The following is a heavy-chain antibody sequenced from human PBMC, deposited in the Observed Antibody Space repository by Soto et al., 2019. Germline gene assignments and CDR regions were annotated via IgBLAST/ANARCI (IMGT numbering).Heavy chain of an antibody. V-gene: IGHV3-33*01. D-gene: IGHD2-21*02. CDR1: GFTFSSYG. J-gene: IGHJ4*02. CDR3: AIGPHVAVVTALDY. CDR2: IWYDGSNK. Sequence: QVQLVESGGGVVQPGRSLRLSCAASGFTFSSYGMHWVRQAPGKGLEWVAVIWYDGSNKYYADSVKGRFTISRDNSKNTGYLQMNSLRVEDTAVYYGAIGPHVAVVTALDYWGQGTLVTVSS.